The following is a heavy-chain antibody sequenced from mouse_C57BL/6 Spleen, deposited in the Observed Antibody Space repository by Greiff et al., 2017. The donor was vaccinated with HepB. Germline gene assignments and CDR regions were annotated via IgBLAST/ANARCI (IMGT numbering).Heavy chain of an antibody. D-gene: IGHD1-1*01. CDR3: ASEATDAMDY. Sequence: VQLKESGPGLVKPSQSLSLTCSVTGYSITSGYYWNWIRQFPGNKLEWMGYISYDGSNNYNPSLKNRISITRDTSKNQFFLKLNSVTTEDTATYYCASEATDAMDYWGQGTSVTVSS. J-gene: IGHJ4*01. V-gene: IGHV3-6*01. CDR2: ISYDGSN. CDR1: GYSITSGYY.